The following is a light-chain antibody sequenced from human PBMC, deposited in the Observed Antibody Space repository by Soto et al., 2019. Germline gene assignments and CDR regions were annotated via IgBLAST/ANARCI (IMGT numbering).Light chain of an antibody. CDR3: EQYGSSHRT. Sequence: ESVLTQSPGTLSLSPGERATLSCRASQSVSYNYLAWYQQKPGQATRLLIYGASTRATGIPARFSGSGSGTDFTLTISRMEPEDSAVYYCEQYGSSHRTFGTGTKVDIK. CDR1: QSVSYNY. J-gene: IGKJ1*01. V-gene: IGKV3-20*01. CDR2: GAS.